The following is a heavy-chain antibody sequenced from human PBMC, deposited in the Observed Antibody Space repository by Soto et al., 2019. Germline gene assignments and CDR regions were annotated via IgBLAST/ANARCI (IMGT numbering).Heavy chain of an antibody. CDR3: AKGPHTNVGWPYYFES. D-gene: IGHD6-19*01. CDR1: GFTFGEYA. V-gene: IGHV3-9*01. J-gene: IGHJ4*02. Sequence: LRLSCAASGFTFGEYAMHWVRRPPGKGLEWVASITWNSDMLGYADSVEGRFTISRDNARNSLSLHMSSLRDEDSALYYCAKGPHTNVGWPYYFESWGQGVPVTVSS. CDR2: ITWNSDML.